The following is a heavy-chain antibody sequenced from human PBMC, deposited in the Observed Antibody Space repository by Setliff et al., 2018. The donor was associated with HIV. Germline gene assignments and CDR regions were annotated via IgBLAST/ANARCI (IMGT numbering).Heavy chain of an antibody. CDR1: GGPISSSSYY. J-gene: IGHJ4*02. V-gene: IGHV4-39*02. D-gene: IGHD2-21*02. CDR2: GHYTGNT. CDR3: AREGDGIDF. Sequence: SETLSLTCTVSGGPISSSSYYWGWIRQPPGKGLEWIGSGHYTGNTYTSPSLKSRATISLDASKNKISLKLTSVTSADTAVYYCAREGDGIDFWGQGTLVTVSS.